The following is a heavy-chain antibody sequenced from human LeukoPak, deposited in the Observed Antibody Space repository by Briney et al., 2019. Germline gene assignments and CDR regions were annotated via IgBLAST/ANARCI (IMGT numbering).Heavy chain of an antibody. Sequence: ASVKLSCKASGGTFSSYAISWVRQAPGQGLEWMGRIIPILGIANYAQKFQGRVTITADKSTSTAYMELSSLRSEDTAVYYCARDQARPYYYGSGSSDYYYYGMDVWGQGTTVTVSS. V-gene: IGHV1-69*04. J-gene: IGHJ6*02. D-gene: IGHD3-10*01. CDR2: IIPILGIA. CDR1: GGTFSSYA. CDR3: ARDQARPYYYGSGSSDYYYYGMDV.